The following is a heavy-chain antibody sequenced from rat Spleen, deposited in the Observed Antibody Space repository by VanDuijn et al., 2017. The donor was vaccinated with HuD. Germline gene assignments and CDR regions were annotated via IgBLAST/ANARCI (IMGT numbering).Heavy chain of an antibody. Sequence: QVQMKETGPGLVQTTQTLSVTCTVSGFSLTSYGVHWVRQAPGKGLEWMGIIWWNGNTDYNSALKSRLSINRDTSKSQVCLKMNSLQTDDTAIYYCTRYYGYPYVMDAWGQGASVTVSS. J-gene: IGHJ4*01. D-gene: IGHD1-7*01. CDR3: TRYYGYPYVMDA. V-gene: IGHV2-52*01. CDR2: IWWNGNT. CDR1: GFSLTSYG.